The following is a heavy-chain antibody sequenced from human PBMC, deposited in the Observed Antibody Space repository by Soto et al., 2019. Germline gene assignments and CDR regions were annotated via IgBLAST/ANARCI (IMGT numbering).Heavy chain of an antibody. Sequence: ASVKVSCKASGGTFSSYAISWLRQSPGQGLEWMGGIIPIFGTANYAQKFQGRVTITADESTSTAYMELSSLRSEDTAVYYCARDKFSTGDTRGYYYGMDVWGQGTTVTVSS. CDR2: IIPIFGTA. D-gene: IGHD4-17*01. CDR3: ARDKFSTGDTRGYYYGMDV. V-gene: IGHV1-69*13. J-gene: IGHJ6*02. CDR1: GGTFSSYA.